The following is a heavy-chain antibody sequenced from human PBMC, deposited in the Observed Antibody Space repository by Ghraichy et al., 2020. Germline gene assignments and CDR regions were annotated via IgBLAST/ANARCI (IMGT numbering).Heavy chain of an antibody. CDR3: ATGAPIRTMVRGLVSNLAN. CDR2: FDPEDGET. CDR1: GYTLTELS. J-gene: IGHJ4*02. D-gene: IGHD3-10*01. V-gene: IGHV1-24*01. Sequence: ASVKVSCKVSGYTLTELSMHWVRQAPGKGLEWMGGFDPEDGETIYAQKFQGRVTMTEDTSTDTAYMELSSLRSEDTAVYYCATGAPIRTMVRGLVSNLANWGQGTLVTVSS.